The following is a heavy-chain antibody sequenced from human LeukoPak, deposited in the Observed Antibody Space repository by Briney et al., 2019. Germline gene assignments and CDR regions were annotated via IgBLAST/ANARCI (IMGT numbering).Heavy chain of an antibody. CDR3: ARDHVSRKDDRNFDY. D-gene: IGHD1-1*01. V-gene: IGHV1-2*02. J-gene: IGHJ4*02. Sequence: GASVKVSCKASGYSFSDSYMFWIRQAPGQGLEWVGWTKPKSGVTRYAQKFQGRVTVTSDTSISTLYMELNSLRSDDTAVYYCARDHVSRKDDRNFDYWGQGTLVTVS. CDR1: GYSFSDSY. CDR2: TKPKSGVT.